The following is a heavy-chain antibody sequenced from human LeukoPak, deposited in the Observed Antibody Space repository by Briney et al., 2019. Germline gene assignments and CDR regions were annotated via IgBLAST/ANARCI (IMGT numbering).Heavy chain of an antibody. D-gene: IGHD3-3*01. CDR2: IKQDGSEK. CDR3: AKEVERVVPDY. Sequence: GGSLRLSCAASGFTFSSYWMSWVRQAPGKGLEWVANIKQDGSEKYYVDSVKGRFTISRDNAKNSLYLQMNSLRAEDTAVYYCAKEVERVVPDYWGQGTLVTVSS. V-gene: IGHV3-7*03. J-gene: IGHJ4*02. CDR1: GFTFSSYW.